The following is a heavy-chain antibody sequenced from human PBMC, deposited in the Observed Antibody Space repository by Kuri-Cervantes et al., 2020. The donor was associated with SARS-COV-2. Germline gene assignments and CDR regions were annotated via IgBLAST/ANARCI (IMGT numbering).Heavy chain of an antibody. CDR2: IYYSGST. CDR3: ARRRLRRGDDAFDI. Sequence: SETLSLTCTVSGGSISSSSYYWGWIRQPPGKGLEWIGSIYYSGSTYYNPSLKSRVTISVDTSKNQFSLKLSSVTAADTAVYYCARRRLRRGDDAFDIWGQGTMVTVSS. V-gene: IGHV4-39*01. J-gene: IGHJ3*02. D-gene: IGHD3-10*01. CDR1: GGSISSSSYY.